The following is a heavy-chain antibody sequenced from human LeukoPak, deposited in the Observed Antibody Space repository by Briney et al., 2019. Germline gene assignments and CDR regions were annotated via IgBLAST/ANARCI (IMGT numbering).Heavy chain of an antibody. J-gene: IGHJ2*01. V-gene: IGHV3-23*01. CDR2: ISSGGST. Sequence: GGSLRLSCAASGFTFSSYVMNRVRQAPGKGLEWVSGISSGGSTHYADSVKGRFTISSDSSKNTLYLQMNRLRAEDTAVYYCASSRRTYWYFDLWGRGTLVTVS. CDR1: GFTFSSYV. CDR3: ASSRRTYWYFDL.